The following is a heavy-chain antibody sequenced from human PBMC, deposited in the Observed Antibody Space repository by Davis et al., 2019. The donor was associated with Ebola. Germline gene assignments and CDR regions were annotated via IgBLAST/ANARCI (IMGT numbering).Heavy chain of an antibody. CDR1: GDSISRGVHS. D-gene: IGHD3-9*01. V-gene: IGHV4-30-2*02. CDR3: ARSHSDWLLPFDY. CDR2: IYDTSNDVGVS. Sequence: SETLSLTCTVSGDSISRGVHSWSWIRQPPGKGLEWIGYIYDTSNDVGVSSYNPSLESRVTMLVDRSKNQFSLRLSSVTAADTAIYYCARSHSDWLLPFDYWGQGTLATVSS. J-gene: IGHJ4*02.